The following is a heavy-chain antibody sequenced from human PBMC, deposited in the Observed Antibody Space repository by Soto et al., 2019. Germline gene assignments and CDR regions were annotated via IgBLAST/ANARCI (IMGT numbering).Heavy chain of an antibody. J-gene: IGHJ4*02. CDR2: IWYDGSNK. Sequence: PGGSLRLSCAASGFTFSSYGMHWVRQAPGKGLEWVAVIWYDGSNKYYADSVKGRFTISRDTSKHTLYLQMNSLRAEDTAVYYCASLDSGWLRLGRGSASKEKYYFDYWGQGTLVTVSS. CDR1: GFTFSSYG. V-gene: IGHV3-33*01. D-gene: IGHD5-12*01. CDR3: ASLDSGWLRLGRGSASKEKYYFDY.